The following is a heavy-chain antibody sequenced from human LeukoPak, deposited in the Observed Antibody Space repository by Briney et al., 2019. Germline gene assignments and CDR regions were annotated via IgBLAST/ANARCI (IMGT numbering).Heavy chain of an antibody. CDR2: ISSGSSYM. Sequence: GGSLRLSCEASGFTFSSYTIHWVRQAPGKGLEWVSTISSGSSYMYYADSVKGRFTISRDNAKNSLFLQMNSLRVEDTAVYYCARGLRDIPGADHYFYYGMEVWGQGTTVTVSS. CDR1: GFTFSSYT. CDR3: ARGLRDIPGADHYFYYGMEV. J-gene: IGHJ6*02. D-gene: IGHD2-15*01. V-gene: IGHV3-21*01.